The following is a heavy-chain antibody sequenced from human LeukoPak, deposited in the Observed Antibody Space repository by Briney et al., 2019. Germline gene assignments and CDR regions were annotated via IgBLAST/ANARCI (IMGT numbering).Heavy chain of an antibody. CDR3: ARVSYSYGYGSPDYYYGMDV. CDR1: GGSISSSNW. Sequence: SGTLSLTCAVSGGSISSSNWWSWVRQPPGKGLEWIGEIYHSRSTNYNPSLKSRVTISVDKSKSQFSLKLSSVTAADTAVYYCARVSYSYGYGSPDYYYGMDVWGKGTTVTVSS. V-gene: IGHV4-4*02. CDR2: IYHSRST. J-gene: IGHJ6*04. D-gene: IGHD5-18*01.